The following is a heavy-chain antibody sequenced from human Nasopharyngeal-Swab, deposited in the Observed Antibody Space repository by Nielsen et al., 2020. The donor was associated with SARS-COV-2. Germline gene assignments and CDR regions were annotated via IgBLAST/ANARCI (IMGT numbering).Heavy chain of an antibody. Sequence: LKISCAASGFTFTSYAMNWVRHAPGKGLAWVSGMSGRGEKTYYAESVKGRFTISRDISKNTLYLQMNGLRAEDTAVYYCAKDSGAGFCDDGSCFPTNHWGLGTLVTVSS. V-gene: IGHV3-23*01. CDR3: AKDSGAGFCDDGSCFPTNH. D-gene: IGHD2-15*01. CDR1: GFTFTSYA. J-gene: IGHJ5*02. CDR2: MSGRGEKT.